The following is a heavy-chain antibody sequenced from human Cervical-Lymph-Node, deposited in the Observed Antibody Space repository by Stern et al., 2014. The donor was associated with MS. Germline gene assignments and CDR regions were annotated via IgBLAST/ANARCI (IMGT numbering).Heavy chain of an antibody. J-gene: IGHJ3*02. Sequence: QITLKESGPVLVKPTETLTLTCTVSGFSLRNARMGVSWIRQPPGKALEWLAHILSNDEKTYSTSLTGRLTISKDTSKSQVVLTMTHMDPVDTATYYCARMMQHLAGDAFDIWGQGTVVTVSS. CDR1: GFSLRNARMG. V-gene: IGHV2-26*01. CDR3: ARMMQHLAGDAFDI. CDR2: ILSNDEK. D-gene: IGHD6-13*01.